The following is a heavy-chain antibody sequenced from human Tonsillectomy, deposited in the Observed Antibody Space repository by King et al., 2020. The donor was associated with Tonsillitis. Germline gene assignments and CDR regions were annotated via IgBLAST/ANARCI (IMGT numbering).Heavy chain of an antibody. V-gene: IGHV3-53*04. Sequence: VQLVESGGGLVQPGGSLRLSCAASGFNVRSNDMNWVRQAPGKGLEWVSVLYSGGGTYYADSVKGRVTISRHPFKNTLYLQMNSLRAEDTAVYYCQLWFGELSVQSGMDVWGQGTTVTVPS. CDR3: QLWFGELSVQSGMDV. CDR2: LYSGGGT. D-gene: IGHD3-10*01. J-gene: IGHJ6*02. CDR1: GFNVRSND.